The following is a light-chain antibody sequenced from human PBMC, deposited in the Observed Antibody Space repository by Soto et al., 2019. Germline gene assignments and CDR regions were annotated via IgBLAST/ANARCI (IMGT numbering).Light chain of an antibody. J-gene: IGKJ1*01. CDR1: QTISTW. CDR3: QQYTNTNNPWM. CDR2: DAS. V-gene: IGKV1-5*01. Sequence: GDRVTITRRAIQTISTWMAWYQQKPGKAPKLLVYDASTLQSGVASRFSGSGSGTEFTLIISGLQPDDSATYYCQQYTNTNNPWMFGQGTKVAIK.